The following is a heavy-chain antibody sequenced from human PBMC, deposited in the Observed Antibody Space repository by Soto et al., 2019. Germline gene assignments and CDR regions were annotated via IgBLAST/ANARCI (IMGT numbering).Heavy chain of an antibody. V-gene: IGHV4-39*01. CDR3: ARHASRGYSSIWYFEY. Sequence: PSETLSLTCTVSGGSVSSSSYCWGWIRQPPGKGLEWIVCSYYSAGTNYNPSLKSRITTSMDASKNQFPLTVTSVTAADTAIYYCARHASRGYSSIWYFEYWGQGTQVTVSS. CDR1: GGSVSSSSYC. D-gene: IGHD6-13*01. CDR2: SYYSAGT. J-gene: IGHJ4*02.